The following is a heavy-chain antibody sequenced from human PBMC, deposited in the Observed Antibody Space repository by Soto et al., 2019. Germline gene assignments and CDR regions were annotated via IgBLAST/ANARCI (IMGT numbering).Heavy chain of an antibody. CDR3: VKGTYYCARGDKGGFDL. D-gene: IGHD3-10*01. Sequence: AVSGFTFITYSMNWVRQAPEKGLEWVSYISSSGSTIYYADSVKGRFTISRDNDKNSLYLQMNSLRPEDTAVYYCVKGTYYCARGDKGGFDLWGQGTTVTVSS. CDR1: GFTFITYS. V-gene: IGHV3-48*01. J-gene: IGHJ3*01. CDR2: ISSSGSTI.